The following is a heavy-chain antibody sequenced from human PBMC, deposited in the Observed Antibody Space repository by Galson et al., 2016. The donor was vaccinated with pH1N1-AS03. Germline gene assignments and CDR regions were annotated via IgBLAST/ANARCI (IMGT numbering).Heavy chain of an antibody. J-gene: IGHJ3*02. Sequence: CAISGDSVSSNIDAWNWIRQSPSGSLEWLGRTYWRSKWYNDDAVSVKSRITINPDTSKNQSSLQLNSVTPEDTAVYYCARGRYSAFDIWGKGTMVTVSS. CDR2: TYWRSKWYN. CDR3: ARGRYSAFDI. CDR1: GDSVSSNIDA. V-gene: IGHV6-1*01. D-gene: IGHD1-1*01.